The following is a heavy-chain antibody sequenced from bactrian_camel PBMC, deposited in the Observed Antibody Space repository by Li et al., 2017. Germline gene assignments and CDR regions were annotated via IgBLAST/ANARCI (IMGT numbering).Heavy chain of an antibody. CDR3: AARGYGGNWYGPLEKASYGY. J-gene: IGHJ4*01. Sequence: HVQLVESGGGLVQPGGSLSLSCTVSGNTDSIHCMGWFRQAPGKEREGVASITSGGVGTYYADSVKGRFTISRDNAQNTVYLQMNSLKPEDTAMYYCAARGYGGNWYGPLEKASYGYWGQGTQVTVS. D-gene: IGHD6*01. CDR1: GNTDSIHC. V-gene: IGHV3S53*01. CDR2: ITSGGVGT.